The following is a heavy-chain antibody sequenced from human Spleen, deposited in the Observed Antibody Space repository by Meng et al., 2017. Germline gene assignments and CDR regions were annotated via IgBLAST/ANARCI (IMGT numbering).Heavy chain of an antibody. D-gene: IGHD2-2*01. J-gene: IGHJ3*02. Sequence: SETLSLTCTVSGGSISSYYWSWIRQPPGKGLEWIGYIYYSGSTNYNPSLKSRVTISVDTSNNQFSLNLSSVTAADSAVYYCARVDIVLVPDVFAIWGQGKRVPGSS. CDR2: IYYSGST. CDR1: GGSISSYY. CDR3: ARVDIVLVPDVFAI. V-gene: IGHV4-59*08.